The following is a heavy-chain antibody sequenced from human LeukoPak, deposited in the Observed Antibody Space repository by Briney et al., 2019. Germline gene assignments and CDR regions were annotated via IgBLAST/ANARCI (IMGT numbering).Heavy chain of an antibody. Sequence: GSLRLSCAASGFTFSNAWMIWVRQPPGKGREWIGEIYHSGSTNYNPSLKSRVTISVDKSKNQFSLKLTSVTAADTAAYYCARQGDSGWYYFDYWGQGTLVTVSS. V-gene: IGHV4-4*02. J-gene: IGHJ4*02. D-gene: IGHD6-19*01. CDR1: GFTFSNAW. CDR3: ARQGDSGWYYFDY. CDR2: IYHSGST.